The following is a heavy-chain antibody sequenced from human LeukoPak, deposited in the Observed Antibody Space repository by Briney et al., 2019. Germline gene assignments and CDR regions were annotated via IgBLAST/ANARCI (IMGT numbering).Heavy chain of an antibody. CDR3: AKSAVVPAAIPSLFDY. Sequence: QPGGSLRLSCAASGFTFSSYGMHWVRQAPGKGLEWVAFIRYDGSNKYYADSVKGRFTISRDNSKNTLYLQMNSLRAEGTAVYYCAKSAVVPAAIPSLFDYWGQGTLVTVSS. V-gene: IGHV3-30*02. CDR1: GFTFSSYG. D-gene: IGHD2-2*02. CDR2: IRYDGSNK. J-gene: IGHJ4*02.